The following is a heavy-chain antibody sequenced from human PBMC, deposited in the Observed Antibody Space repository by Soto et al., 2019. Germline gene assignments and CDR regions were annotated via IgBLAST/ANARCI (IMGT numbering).Heavy chain of an antibody. CDR1: GGSISSSSYY. V-gene: IGHV4-39*01. Sequence: SETLSLTCTVSGGSISSSSYYWGWIRQPPGKGLECIGSIYYSGSTYYNPSLKSRVTISVDTSKNQFSLKLSSVTAADTAVYYCARQKKDIVVVVAAGWFDPWGQGTLVTVS. J-gene: IGHJ5*02. CDR2: IYYSGST. D-gene: IGHD2-15*01. CDR3: ARQKKDIVVVVAAGWFDP.